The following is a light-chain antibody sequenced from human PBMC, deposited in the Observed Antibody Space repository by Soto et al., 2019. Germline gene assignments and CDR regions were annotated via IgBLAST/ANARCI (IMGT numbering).Light chain of an antibody. CDR1: QSVSSSY. CDR3: QQYNTVWT. J-gene: IGKJ1*01. CDR2: GAS. Sequence: EIVLTQSPGTLSLSPGERATLSCRASQSVSSSYLAWYQQKPGPAPRLLYYGASSTAASIPDRFSGSGSGTEFPLTIRRLQPDDVATYYCQQYNTVWTFGQGTKVDIK. V-gene: IGKV3-20*01.